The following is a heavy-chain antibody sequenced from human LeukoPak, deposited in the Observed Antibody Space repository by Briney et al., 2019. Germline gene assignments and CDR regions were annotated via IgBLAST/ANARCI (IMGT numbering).Heavy chain of an antibody. CDR1: GFTFSSYG. D-gene: IGHD7-27*01. CDR2: INNDGSDT. Sequence: GGSLRLSCAASGFTFSSYGMHWVRQSPGKGLVWVARINNDGSDTSHADSVEGRFTISRDNAANTLYLQMNSLRVEDTAMYFCARNNWGIDEWGQGTLVTVSS. CDR3: ARNNWGIDE. V-gene: IGHV3-74*01. J-gene: IGHJ4*02.